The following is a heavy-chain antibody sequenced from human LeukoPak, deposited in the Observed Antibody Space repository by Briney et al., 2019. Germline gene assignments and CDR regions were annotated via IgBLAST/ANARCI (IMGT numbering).Heavy chain of an antibody. Sequence: PGGSLRLSCAASGFTVSSNYVNWVRQAPGKGLEWVSVLYSAGNTFYADSVKGRFTISRDNSKNTLYLQMNSLRPEDTAVYYCARAREYLAIDYWGQGTLVTVSS. D-gene: IGHD2/OR15-2a*01. CDR1: GFTVSSNY. J-gene: IGHJ4*02. CDR2: LYSAGNT. CDR3: ARAREYLAIDY. V-gene: IGHV3-66*02.